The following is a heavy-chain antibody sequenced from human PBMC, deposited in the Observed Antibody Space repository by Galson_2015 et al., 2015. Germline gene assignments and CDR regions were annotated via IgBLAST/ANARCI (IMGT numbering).Heavy chain of an antibody. D-gene: IGHD3-22*01. V-gene: IGHV3-30*18. CDR1: GFTFSGYD. CDR3: AKAHTSGTSFDY. CDR2: ISLDGINK. Sequence: SLRLSCAASGFTFSGYDMHWVRQAPGKGLEWVSVISLDGINKYYADSVKGRFTISRDNSKNTLYLQVNSLRAEDTALYYCAKAHTSGTSFDYWGQGTLVTVSS. J-gene: IGHJ4*02.